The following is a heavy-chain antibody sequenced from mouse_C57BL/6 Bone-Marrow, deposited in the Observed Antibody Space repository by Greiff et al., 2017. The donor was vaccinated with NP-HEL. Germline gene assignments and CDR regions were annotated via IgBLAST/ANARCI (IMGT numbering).Heavy chain of an antibody. J-gene: IGHJ2*01. CDR3: ARSECDY. CDR1: GYTFTDYY. CDR2: INPNNGGT. V-gene: IGHV1-26*01. Sequence: EVQLQQSGPELVKPGASVKISCKASGYTFTDYYMNWVKQSHGKSLEWIGDINPNNGGTSYNQKFKGKATLIVDKSSSTAYMELRSLTSEASAVFYCARSECDYWGQGTTLTVSA.